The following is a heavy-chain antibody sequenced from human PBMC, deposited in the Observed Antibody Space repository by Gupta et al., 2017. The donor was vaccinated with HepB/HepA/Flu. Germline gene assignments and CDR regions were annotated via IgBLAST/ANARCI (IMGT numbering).Heavy chain of an antibody. Sequence: QVQLVQSGAEVKKPGSSVKVSCKASGDTFSSYPINWVRQAPGQGLEWMGGIIPMFERTNYAQKFQGRLTITADESTTTAYMELSSLRSEDTALDDCARDLTGDAFDIWGQGTMVTVS. D-gene: IGHD1-20*01. CDR1: GDTFSSYP. J-gene: IGHJ3*02. CDR2: IIPMFERT. CDR3: ARDLTGDAFDI. V-gene: IGHV1-69*01.